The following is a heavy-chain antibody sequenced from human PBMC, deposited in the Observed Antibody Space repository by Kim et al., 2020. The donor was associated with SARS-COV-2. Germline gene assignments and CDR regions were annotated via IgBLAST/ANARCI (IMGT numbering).Heavy chain of an antibody. V-gene: IGHV3-74*01. J-gene: IGHJ4*02. D-gene: IGHD6-19*01. CDR3: ARKGSGWYDGAGDDY. Sequence: DSVKGRFTISRDNDKNTRYLQMNRLRAEDTAVYYCARKGSGWYDGAGDDYWGQGTLVTVSS.